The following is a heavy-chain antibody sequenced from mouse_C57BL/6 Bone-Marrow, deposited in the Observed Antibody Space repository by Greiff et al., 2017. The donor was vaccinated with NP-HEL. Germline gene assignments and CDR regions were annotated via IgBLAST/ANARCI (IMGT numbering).Heavy chain of an antibody. J-gene: IGHJ4*01. Sequence: EVKLVESGGGLVQPGGSLKLSCAASGFTFSDYYMYWVRQTPEKRLEWVAYISNGGGSTYYPDTVKGRFTISRDNAKNTLYLQMSRLKSEDTAMYYCAITGTSLDYWGQGTSVTVSS. CDR1: GFTFSDYY. D-gene: IGHD4-1*01. CDR2: ISNGGGST. V-gene: IGHV5-12*01. CDR3: AITGTSLDY.